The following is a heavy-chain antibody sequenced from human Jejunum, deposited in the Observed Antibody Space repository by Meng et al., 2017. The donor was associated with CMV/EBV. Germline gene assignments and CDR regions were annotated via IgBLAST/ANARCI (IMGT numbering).Heavy chain of an antibody. V-gene: IGHV4-59*01. D-gene: IGHD1-1*01. Sequence: GASISTYYWSWIRQPPGKGLEWIGYIHSTPSPLYNPSLGSRVTISLDTSKNLFSLKLTSVTAADTALYYCASTPYPKWKLNFFDPWGQGTLVTVSS. CDR1: GASISTYY. J-gene: IGHJ5*02. CDR3: ASTPYPKWKLNFFDP. CDR2: IHSTPSP.